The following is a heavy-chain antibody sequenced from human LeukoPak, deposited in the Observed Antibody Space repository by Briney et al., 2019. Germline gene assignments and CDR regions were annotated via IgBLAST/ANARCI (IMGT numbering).Heavy chain of an antibody. D-gene: IGHD3-3*01. CDR1: GFTFSSYA. CDR2: ISGSGGST. J-gene: IGHJ4*02. Sequence: GGSLRLSCAASGFTFSSYAMSWVRQAPGKGLEWVSAISGSGGSTYYADSVKGRFTISRDNSKNTLYLQMNSLRAEDTAVYYCAKVPNQGYDFWSGYRAHFDYWGQGTLVTVSS. CDR3: AKVPNQGYDFWSGYRAHFDY. V-gene: IGHV3-23*01.